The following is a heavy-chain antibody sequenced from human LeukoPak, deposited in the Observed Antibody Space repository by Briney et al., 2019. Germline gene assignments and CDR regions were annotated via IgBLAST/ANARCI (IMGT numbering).Heavy chain of an antibody. V-gene: IGHV3-30-3*02. Sequence: PGGSLRLSCAASGFTFSSYAMHWVRQAPGKGLEWVAVISYDGSNKYYADSVKGRFTISRDNSKNTLYLQMNSLRAEDTAVYYCAKPHGVGCLGQGTLVTVSS. J-gene: IGHJ4*02. CDR3: AKPHGVGC. CDR1: GFTFSSYA. D-gene: IGHD4-17*01. CDR2: ISYDGSNK.